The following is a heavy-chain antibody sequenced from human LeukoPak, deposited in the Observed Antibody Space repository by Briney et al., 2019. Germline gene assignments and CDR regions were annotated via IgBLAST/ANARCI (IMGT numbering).Heavy chain of an antibody. D-gene: IGHD3-10*01. CDR3: AREVRGVIDY. Sequence: GSLRLSCAASGFTVSSNYMSWVRQAPGKGLEWVSVIYSGGSTYYADSVKGRFTISRDNSKNTLYLQMGSLRAEDMAVYYCAREVRGVIDYWGQGTLVTVSS. CDR2: IYSGGST. J-gene: IGHJ4*02. V-gene: IGHV3-53*05. CDR1: GFTVSSNY.